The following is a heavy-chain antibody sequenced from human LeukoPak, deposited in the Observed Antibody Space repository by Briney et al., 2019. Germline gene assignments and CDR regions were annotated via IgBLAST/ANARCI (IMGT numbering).Heavy chain of an antibody. CDR3: ARDQGSHTYYYYMDV. CDR2: MNPNSGNT. Sequence: ASLKVSCKASGYTFTSYGINWLRQPTGQGLGWMGWMNPNSGNTGYAQKFQGRVTVNRDTSISTAYMELSRLRSDDTAVYYCARDQGSHTYYYYMDVWGKGTTVTVSS. D-gene: IGHD6-13*01. J-gene: IGHJ6*03. CDR1: GYTFTSYG. V-gene: IGHV1-8*01.